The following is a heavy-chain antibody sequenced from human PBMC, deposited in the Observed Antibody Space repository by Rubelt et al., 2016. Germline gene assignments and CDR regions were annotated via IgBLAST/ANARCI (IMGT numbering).Heavy chain of an antibody. CDR3: ARGMGSGWNYCCYAMDV. CDR2: ISSSSKI. CDR1: GFTFSRYS. J-gene: IGHJ6*02. D-gene: IGHD6-19*01. Sequence: EVQLVESGGGLVQPGGSLRLSCAASGFTFSRYSMNWVRQAPGKGLEWVSDISSSSKIYYADSVKGRFTISRDKAKNSLYLQMNSLRDEETAVYYCARGMGSGWNYCCYAMDVWGQGTTVTVSS. V-gene: IGHV3-48*02.